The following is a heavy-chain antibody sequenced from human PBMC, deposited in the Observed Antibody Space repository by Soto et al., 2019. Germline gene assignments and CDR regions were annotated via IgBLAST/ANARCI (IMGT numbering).Heavy chain of an antibody. CDR1: GGSISSYY. J-gene: IGHJ4*02. CDR3: ASSSSWYSYFDY. CDR2: IYYSGST. D-gene: IGHD6-13*01. V-gene: IGHV4-59*01. Sequence: PSETLSLTCTVSGGSISSYYWSWIRQPPGKGLEWIGYIYYSGSTNYNPSLKSRVTISVDTSKKQFSLNLNSVTAADTAVYYCASSSSWYSYFDYWGQGTLVTVSS.